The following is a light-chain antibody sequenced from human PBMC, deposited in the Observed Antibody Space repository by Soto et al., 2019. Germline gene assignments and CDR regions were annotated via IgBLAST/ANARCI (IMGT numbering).Light chain of an antibody. J-gene: IGKJ4*01. CDR1: QSVSSSY. Sequence: EIVMTQSPATLSVSPGERATLSCRASQSVSSSYLAWYQQKPGQAPRLLIYDASNRATGIPARFSGSGSGTDFTLTISSLEPEDFAVYYCQQRSNWLPLTFGGGTKVDIK. V-gene: IGKV3-11*01. CDR2: DAS. CDR3: QQRSNWLPLT.